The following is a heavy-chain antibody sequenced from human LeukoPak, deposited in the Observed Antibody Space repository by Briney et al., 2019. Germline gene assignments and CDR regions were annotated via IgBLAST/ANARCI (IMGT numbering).Heavy chain of an antibody. CDR1: GGSISSSSYY. D-gene: IGHD3-9*01. CDR2: IYYSGST. V-gene: IGHV4-39*07. Sequence: SETLSLTCTVSGGSISSSSYYWGWIRQPPGKGLEWIGSIYYSGSTYYNPSLKSRVTISVDTSKNQFSLKLSSVTAADTAVYYCARDPGATYYDILTGYFREDYFDYWGQGTLVTVSS. J-gene: IGHJ4*02. CDR3: ARDPGATYYDILTGYFREDYFDY.